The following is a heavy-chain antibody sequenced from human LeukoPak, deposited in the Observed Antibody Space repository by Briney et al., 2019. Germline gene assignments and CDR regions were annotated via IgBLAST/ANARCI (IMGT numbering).Heavy chain of an antibody. D-gene: IGHD3-10*01. V-gene: IGHV3-23*01. CDR3: AGRGSGSYFDY. J-gene: IGHJ4*02. CDR1: GFTFGDYA. Sequence: HPGGSLRLSCTASGFTFGDYAMSWFRQAPGKGLEWVSAISGSGGSTYYADSVKGRFTISRDNAKNTLYLQMNRLRAEDTAVYYCAGRGSGSYFDYWGQGTLVTVSS. CDR2: ISGSGGST.